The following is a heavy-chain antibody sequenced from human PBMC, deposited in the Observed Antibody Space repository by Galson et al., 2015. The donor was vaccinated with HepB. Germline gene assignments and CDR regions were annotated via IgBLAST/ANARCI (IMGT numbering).Heavy chain of an antibody. CDR3: ARVRDSSYYYYYMDV. Sequence: SLRLSCAASGFTFSSYSMNWVRQAPGKGLEWVSSISSSSSYIYYADSVKGRFTISRDNAKNSLYLQMNSLRAEDTAVYYCARVRDSSYYYYYMDVWGKGTTVTVSS. D-gene: IGHD6-13*01. V-gene: IGHV3-21*01. J-gene: IGHJ6*03. CDR2: ISSSSSYI. CDR1: GFTFSSYS.